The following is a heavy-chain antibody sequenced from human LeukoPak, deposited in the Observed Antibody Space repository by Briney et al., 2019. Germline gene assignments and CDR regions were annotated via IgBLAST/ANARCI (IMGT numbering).Heavy chain of an antibody. CDR3: ARLKATVPIHAYFDS. Sequence: SETLSLTCTVPGGSISGSSYYWGWIRQPPGKGLEWIGRIYYSGTTYYNPSLKSRLTTSVDTSKNQFSLELSSVTAADTAVYYCARLKATVPIHAYFDSWGQGTLVTVSS. V-gene: IGHV4-39*07. CDR1: GGSISGSSYY. CDR2: IYYSGTT. D-gene: IGHD4-17*01. J-gene: IGHJ4*02.